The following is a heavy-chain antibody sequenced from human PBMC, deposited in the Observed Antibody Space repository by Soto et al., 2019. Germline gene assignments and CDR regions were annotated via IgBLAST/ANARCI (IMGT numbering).Heavy chain of an antibody. J-gene: IGHJ4*01. D-gene: IGHD2-2*03. Sequence: EVQVLESGGGLVQPGGSLRLSCAATGFTFSDFAMSWVRQAPGKGLEWVSRIYGGGNGPHYADSVKGRVTISRDNSKSTLYLQMNSLRAEDTAVYYCAKMEGMDPWAYSFDYWGHGTLVTVSS. V-gene: IGHV3-23*01. CDR1: GFTFSDFA. CDR2: IYGGGNGP. CDR3: AKMEGMDPWAYSFDY.